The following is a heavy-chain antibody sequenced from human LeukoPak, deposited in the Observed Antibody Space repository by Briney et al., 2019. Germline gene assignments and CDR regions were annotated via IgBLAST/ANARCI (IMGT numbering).Heavy chain of an antibody. V-gene: IGHV3-21*01. CDR3: ARSAGLADGFDM. CDR2: ISSSSTYM. J-gene: IGHJ3*02. CDR1: AFTFSTYN. Sequence: PGGSLRLSCPASAFTFSTYNMNWVRQAPGKGLEGVSSISSSSTYMYYADSMKGRFTISRDNAKHSLYLQMNSLRAEDTAVYYCARSAGLADGFDMWGQGTMVTVSS. D-gene: IGHD3-3*01.